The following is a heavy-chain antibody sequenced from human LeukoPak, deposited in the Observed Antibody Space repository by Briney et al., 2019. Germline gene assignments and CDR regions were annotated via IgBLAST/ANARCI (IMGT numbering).Heavy chain of an antibody. CDR1: GFPVRSHC. D-gene: IGHD3-10*01. J-gene: IGHJ4*02. CDR3: PRAPMVRGVIEALDY. CDR2: IYSGGST. Sequence: PGGSLRPSRAASGFPVRSHCMSLVRQAPGKGLEWGSVIYSGGSTYYVDSVKGRLTISRDNSKHTQSLQTKVLTAEYPAVDYFPRAPMVRGVIEALDYWGQGTLVTVSS. V-gene: IGHV3-53*01.